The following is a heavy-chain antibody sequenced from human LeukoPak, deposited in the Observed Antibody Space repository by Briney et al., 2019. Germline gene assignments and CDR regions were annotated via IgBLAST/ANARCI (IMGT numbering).Heavy chain of an antibody. CDR3: ARGGHNFDY. D-gene: IGHD5-12*01. CDR1: GYTFTGYY. CDR2: INPNSGST. J-gene: IGHJ4*02. Sequence: ASVKVSCKASGYTFTGYYMNWVRQAPGQGLEWMGWINPNSGSTNYAQRFQGRVTMTRDTSISTAYMELSRLRSDDTAVYYCARGGHNFDYWGQGTLVTVSS. V-gene: IGHV1-2*02.